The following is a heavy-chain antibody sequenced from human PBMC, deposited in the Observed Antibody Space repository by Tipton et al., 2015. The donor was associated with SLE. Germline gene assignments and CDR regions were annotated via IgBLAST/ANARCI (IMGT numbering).Heavy chain of an antibody. D-gene: IGHD3-10*01. Sequence: TLSLTCAVYGGSFSGYYWSYIRQPPGKGLEWIGEINHSGSTNYNPSLKNRVTISVDTSKNQFSLKLSSVTAADTAVYYCAREGYYGPDWFDYWGQGTLVTASS. CDR3: AREGYYGPDWFDY. CDR1: GGSFSGYY. CDR2: INHSGST. J-gene: IGHJ4*02. V-gene: IGHV4-34*01.